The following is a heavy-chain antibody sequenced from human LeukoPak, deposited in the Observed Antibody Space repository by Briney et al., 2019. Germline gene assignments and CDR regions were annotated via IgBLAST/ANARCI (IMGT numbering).Heavy chain of an antibody. Sequence: SGSTIYYADSVKGRITISRDNAKNPLYLQMNSLRAEDTALYYCARVRGSYASDYWGQGTLVTVSS. CDR2: SGSTI. J-gene: IGHJ4*02. V-gene: IGHV3-48*01. D-gene: IGHD3-16*01. CDR3: ARVRGSYASDY.